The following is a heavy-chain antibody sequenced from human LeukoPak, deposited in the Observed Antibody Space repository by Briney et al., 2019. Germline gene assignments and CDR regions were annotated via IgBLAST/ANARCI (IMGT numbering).Heavy chain of an antibody. D-gene: IGHD3-3*01. V-gene: IGHV4-34*01. Sequence: SETLSLTCAVYGGSFSGYYWSWIRQPPGKGLEWIGEINHSGSTNYNPSLKSRVTISVDTSKNQFSLKLSSVTAADTAVYYCARASIRFLEWLLSYFDYWGQGTLVTVSS. CDR1: GGSFSGYY. J-gene: IGHJ4*02. CDR2: INHSGST. CDR3: ARASIRFLEWLLSYFDY.